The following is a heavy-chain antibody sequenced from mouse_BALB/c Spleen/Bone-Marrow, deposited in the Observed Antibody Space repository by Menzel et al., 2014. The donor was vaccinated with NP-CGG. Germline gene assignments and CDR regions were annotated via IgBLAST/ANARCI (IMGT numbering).Heavy chain of an antibody. CDR3: ARGSYYEGAMDY. CDR1: GFSLTSYG. Sequence: VHLVESGPGLVAPSQSLSITCTVSGFSLTSYGVHWVRQPPGKVLEWLGVIWAGGSTNYNSALMSRLSMSKDNSKSQVFLKMNSLQTDDTAMYYCARGSYYEGAMDYWGQGTSVTVSS. V-gene: IGHV2-9*02. D-gene: IGHD1-1*01. J-gene: IGHJ4*01. CDR2: IWAGGST.